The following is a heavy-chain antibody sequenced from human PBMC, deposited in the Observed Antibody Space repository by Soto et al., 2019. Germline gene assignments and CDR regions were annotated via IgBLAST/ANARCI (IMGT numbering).Heavy chain of an antibody. CDR2: IYNGGTT. V-gene: IGHV4-59*01. CDR3: ARVYGDCFDY. CDR1: GGSINDYY. D-gene: IGHD4-17*01. Sequence: PSETLSLTCTVSGGSINDYYWSWIRQPPGRGLEWIGYIYNGGTTNYNPSLKSRVTISVDTSKNQFSLKLSSVTAADTAVYYCARVYGDCFDYWGQGTLVTVSS. J-gene: IGHJ4*02.